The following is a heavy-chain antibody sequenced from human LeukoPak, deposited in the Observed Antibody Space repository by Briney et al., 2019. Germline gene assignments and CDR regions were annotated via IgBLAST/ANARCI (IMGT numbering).Heavy chain of an antibody. D-gene: IGHD6-13*01. Sequence: SETLSLTCTVSGDSISNNFYFWAWVRQPPGQGLEWIATIYYTGSTYYNPSLQSRVTMSVDTSKNQFSLKLSSVTAADTAVYYCARLGQQIGRGNWFDPWGQGTLVTVSS. V-gene: IGHV4-39*07. CDR3: ARLGQQIGRGNWFDP. CDR2: IYYTGST. J-gene: IGHJ5*02. CDR1: GDSISNNFYF.